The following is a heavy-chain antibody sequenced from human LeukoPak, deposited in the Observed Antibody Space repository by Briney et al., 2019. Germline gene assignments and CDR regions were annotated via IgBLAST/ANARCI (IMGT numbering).Heavy chain of an antibody. CDR2: IYPGDYDT. V-gene: IGHV5-51*01. CDR1: GYSFTTYW. J-gene: IGHJ4*02. D-gene: IGHD1-1*01. CDR3: ARLEDDNSAGYFDY. Sequence: GESLKISCKGSGYSFTTYWIAWVRQMPGKGLEWMGIIYPGDYDTRYSPSFQGQVTISADKSISTAYLQWSSLKASDTAMYYCARLEDDNSAGYFDYWGQGTLVTVSA.